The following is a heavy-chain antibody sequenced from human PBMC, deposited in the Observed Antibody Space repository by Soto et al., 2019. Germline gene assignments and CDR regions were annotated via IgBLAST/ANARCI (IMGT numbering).Heavy chain of an antibody. CDR1: GYTFTSYG. V-gene: IGHV1-18*01. CDR2: ISAYNGNT. D-gene: IGHD5-18*01. J-gene: IGHJ4*02. CDR3: ARGGYCYGPNGEHFDY. Sequence: GASVKVSCKASGYTFTSYGISWVRQAPGQGLEWMGWISAYNGNTNYAQKLQGRVTMTTDTSASTAYMELRSLRSDDTAVYYCARGGYCYGPNGEHFDYWCQGTLVSVSS.